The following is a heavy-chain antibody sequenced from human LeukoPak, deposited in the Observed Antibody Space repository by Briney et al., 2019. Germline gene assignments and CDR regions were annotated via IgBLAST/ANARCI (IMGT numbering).Heavy chain of an antibody. Sequence: PSETLSLTCTVSGGSISSYYWSWIRQPPGKGLEWIGYTHYSGSTNYNPSLKSRVTLSVDTSKNQFSLKLSSVTAADTAVYYCARSASSHSSSSPFDYWGQGTLVTVSS. CDR3: ARSASSHSSSSPFDY. J-gene: IGHJ4*02. CDR2: THYSGST. CDR1: GGSISSYY. D-gene: IGHD6-6*01. V-gene: IGHV4-59*08.